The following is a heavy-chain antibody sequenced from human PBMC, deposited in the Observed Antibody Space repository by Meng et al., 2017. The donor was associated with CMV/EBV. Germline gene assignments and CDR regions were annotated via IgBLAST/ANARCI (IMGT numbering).Heavy chain of an antibody. CDR1: GGSISSYD. J-gene: IGHJ5*02. CDR2: IYTSGST. CDR3: ARSMVVAGDWFDP. V-gene: IGHV4-4*07. Sequence: HLQDPAPGLVNPSETLSPTFTVSGGSISSYDWSWIRQPAGKGLEWIGRIYTSGSTNYNPSLKSRVTMSVDTSKNQFSLKLSSVTAADTAVYYCARSMVVAGDWFDPWGQGTLVTVSS. D-gene: IGHD2-15*01.